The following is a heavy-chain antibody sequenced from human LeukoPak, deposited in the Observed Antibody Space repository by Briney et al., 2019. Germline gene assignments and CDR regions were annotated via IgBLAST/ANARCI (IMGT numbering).Heavy chain of an antibody. CDR1: GFTFSSYG. Sequence: AGSLRLSCAASGFTFSSYGMHWVRQAPAKGLEWVAVISYDGSNKYYVDSVKGRFTISRDNSKNTLYLKMNSLRAEDTAVYYCAKDPRHIVVVTAIQGFDYWGQGTLVTVSS. CDR2: ISYDGSNK. D-gene: IGHD2-21*02. J-gene: IGHJ4*02. CDR3: AKDPRHIVVVTAIQGFDY. V-gene: IGHV3-30*18.